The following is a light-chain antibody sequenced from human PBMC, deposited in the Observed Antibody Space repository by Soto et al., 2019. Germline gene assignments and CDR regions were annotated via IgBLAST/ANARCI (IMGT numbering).Light chain of an antibody. CDR1: QGISSY. CDR2: GAS. Sequence: DIQMTQSPSSLSASVGDRVTITCRASQGISSYLGWYQQKPGTVPKVLIYGASTLYSGVPSRFSGSGSGTDFTLTISSMQPEDVATYYCQKYNSGPRTFGQGTKVEIK. V-gene: IGKV1-27*01. CDR3: QKYNSGPRT. J-gene: IGKJ1*01.